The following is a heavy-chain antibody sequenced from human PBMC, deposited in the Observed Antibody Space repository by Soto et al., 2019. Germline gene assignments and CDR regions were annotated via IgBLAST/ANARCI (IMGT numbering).Heavy chain of an antibody. CDR1: GGSISSSSYY. Sequence: SEILSLTCTVSGGSISSSSYYWGWIRQPPGKGLEWIGSIYYSGSTYYNPSLKSRVTISVDTSKNQFSLKLSSVTAADTAVYYCARHISSSWYSYFDYRGQGTLVNVSS. D-gene: IGHD6-13*01. J-gene: IGHJ4*02. CDR2: IYYSGST. V-gene: IGHV4-39*01. CDR3: ARHISSSWYSYFDY.